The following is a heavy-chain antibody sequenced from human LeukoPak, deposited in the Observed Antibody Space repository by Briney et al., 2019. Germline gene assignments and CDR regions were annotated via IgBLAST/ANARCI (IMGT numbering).Heavy chain of an antibody. V-gene: IGHV3-23*01. CDR3: AKQSYARSLGE. D-gene: IGHD2-8*01. Sequence: GGSLRLSCATSGFPFSDFSMSWFRQAPGKGLEWISTTNSGGTSTYYAESVKGRFTISRDNSKNTLYLQMSSLRVEDTAVYYCAKQSYARSLGEGGPGTLVSVSS. CDR1: GFPFSDFS. CDR2: TNSGGTST. J-gene: IGHJ4*02.